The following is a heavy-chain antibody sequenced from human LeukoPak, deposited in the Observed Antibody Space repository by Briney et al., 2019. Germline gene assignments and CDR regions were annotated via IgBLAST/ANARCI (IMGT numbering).Heavy chain of an antibody. CDR1: GYTFTSYY. Sequence: GSSVKASCKASGYTFTSYYMHWVRQAPGQGLEWMGIINPSGGSTSYAQKFQGRVTMTRDTSTSTVYMELSSLRSEDTAVYYCARDGHSSSWYEAKNILDYWGQGTLVTVSS. CDR2: INPSGGST. D-gene: IGHD6-13*01. CDR3: ARDGHSSSWYEAKNILDY. J-gene: IGHJ4*02. V-gene: IGHV1-46*01.